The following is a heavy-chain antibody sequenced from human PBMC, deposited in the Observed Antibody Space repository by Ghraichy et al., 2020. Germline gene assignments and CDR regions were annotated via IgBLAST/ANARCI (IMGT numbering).Heavy chain of an antibody. J-gene: IGHJ4*02. Sequence: SETLSLTCTVSGGSISSGYYYWTWIRQPPGKGLEWIGYIYYSGSTYYNPSLKSRVTISVDTSKNQFSLKLSSVTAADTAVYYCARYSSGWYFDYWGQGTLVTVSS. CDR3: ARYSSGWYFDY. CDR2: IYYSGST. CDR1: GGSISSGYYY. V-gene: IGHV4-30-4*01. D-gene: IGHD6-19*01.